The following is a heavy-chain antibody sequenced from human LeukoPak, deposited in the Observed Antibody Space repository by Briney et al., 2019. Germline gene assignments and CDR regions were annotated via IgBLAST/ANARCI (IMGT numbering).Heavy chain of an antibody. J-gene: IGHJ4*02. D-gene: IGHD5-24*01. Sequence: SETLSLTCTVSGGSISSGTYHWSWIRQPAGKGLEWIGRIYTSGSTNYNPSLKSRVTISVDTSKNQFSLNLSSVTAADTAVYYCARGALMATSRYYFDYWGQGTLVTVSS. CDR2: IYTSGST. V-gene: IGHV4-61*02. CDR3: ARGALMATSRYYFDY. CDR1: GGSISSGTYH.